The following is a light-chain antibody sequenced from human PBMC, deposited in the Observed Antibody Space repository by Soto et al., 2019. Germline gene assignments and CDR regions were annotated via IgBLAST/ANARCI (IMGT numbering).Light chain of an antibody. J-gene: IGKJ1*01. Sequence: DIQMTQSPSSLSTSVGDRVTMTCRASQSIGIYLNWYQQRPGKAPKLLIYDASTLESGVPSRFSGSGSGREFTLTISSLQPDDFATYYCQHYNSYWTFGQGTKVDI. CDR2: DAS. CDR3: QHYNSYWT. CDR1: QSIGIY. V-gene: IGKV1-5*01.